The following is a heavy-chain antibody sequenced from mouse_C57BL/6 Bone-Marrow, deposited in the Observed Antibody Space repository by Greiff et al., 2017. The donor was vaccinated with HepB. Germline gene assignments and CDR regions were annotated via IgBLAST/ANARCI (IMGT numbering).Heavy chain of an antibody. CDR2: ISSGGSDT. CDR1: GFTFRSYG. CDR3: ALRILRPLYYYAMDY. D-gene: IGHD1-2*01. V-gene: IGHV5-6*02. Sequence: EVKVEESGGDLVKPGGSLKLSCAASGFTFRSYGMSWVRQTPDKRLEWVATISSGGSDTYYPASVKGRLTIYRDNAKNTLYLQMSSLKAEDTAMYYCALRILRPLYYYAMDYWGQGTSVTVSS. J-gene: IGHJ4*01.